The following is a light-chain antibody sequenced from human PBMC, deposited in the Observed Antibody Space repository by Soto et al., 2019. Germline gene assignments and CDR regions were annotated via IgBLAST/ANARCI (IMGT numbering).Light chain of an antibody. J-gene: IGKJ1*01. CDR3: LQQNSYPRT. V-gene: IGKV1-5*03. CDR1: QSISSR. Sequence: DIQMTQSPSTRSSSLGDRVTITCRASQSISSRLAWYQQKPGRLPRLLIYRASTLETGVPSRFSGSGSGTDGSITISSLQTEDAATYFCLQQNSYPRTFGQGTKVDIK. CDR2: RAS.